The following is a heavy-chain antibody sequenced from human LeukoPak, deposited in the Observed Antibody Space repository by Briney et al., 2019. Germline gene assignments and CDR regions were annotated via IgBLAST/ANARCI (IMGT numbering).Heavy chain of an antibody. CDR2: IIPIFGTA. CDR1: GGTFSSYA. V-gene: IGHV1-69*13. CDR3: ARDWGPYYDYVWGSYRYDAFDI. J-gene: IGHJ3*02. Sequence: SVKVSCKASGGTFSSYAISWVRQAPGQGLEWMGGIIPIFGTANYAQKFQGRVTVTADESTSTAYMELSSLRSEDTAVYYCARDWGPYYDYVWGSYRYDAFDIWGQGTMVTVSS. D-gene: IGHD3-16*02.